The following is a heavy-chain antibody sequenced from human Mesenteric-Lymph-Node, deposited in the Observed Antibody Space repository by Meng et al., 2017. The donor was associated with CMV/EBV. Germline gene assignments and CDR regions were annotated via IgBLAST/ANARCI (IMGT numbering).Heavy chain of an antibody. Sequence: VKVSCKASGYTFTSYYMHWVRQAPGQGLEWMGGIIPILRIPNYAQKFQGRVTITADKSTSTAYMELSSLRSDDTAVYYCAGSRDYALDLISWGQGTLVTVSS. D-gene: IGHD4-17*01. CDR1: GYTFTSYY. CDR2: IIPILRIP. CDR3: AGSRDYALDLIS. J-gene: IGHJ5*02. V-gene: IGHV1-69*10.